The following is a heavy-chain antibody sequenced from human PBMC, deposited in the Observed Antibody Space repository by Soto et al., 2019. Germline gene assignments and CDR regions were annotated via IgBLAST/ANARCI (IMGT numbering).Heavy chain of an antibody. CDR3: AKNPRLRMIVVFDAFDI. J-gene: IGHJ3*02. D-gene: IGHD3-22*01. CDR2: ISGSGGST. V-gene: IGHV3-23*01. CDR1: GFTFSSYA. Sequence: GGSLRLSCAASGFTFSSYAMSWVRQAPGKGLEWVSAISGSGGSTYYADSVKGRFTISRDNSKNTLYLQMNSLRAEDTAVYYCAKNPRLRMIVVFDAFDIWGQGTMVTVSS.